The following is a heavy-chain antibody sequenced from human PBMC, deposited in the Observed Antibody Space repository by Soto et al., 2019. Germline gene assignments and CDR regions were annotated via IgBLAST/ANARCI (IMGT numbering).Heavy chain of an antibody. CDR2: IYWDDDK. CDR1: GFSLNTSGVG. D-gene: IGHD4-17*01. V-gene: IGHV2-5*02. Sequence: QITLKESGPTLVKPTQTLTLTCTFSGFSLNTSGVGVGWIRQPPGKALEWLALIYWDDDKRYSPSLKSRLTITKDTSKNQVVPTMTNMDPVDTGTYYCEHRPYGDYPIDYWGKGTLVTVSS. CDR3: EHRPYGDYPIDY. J-gene: IGHJ4*02.